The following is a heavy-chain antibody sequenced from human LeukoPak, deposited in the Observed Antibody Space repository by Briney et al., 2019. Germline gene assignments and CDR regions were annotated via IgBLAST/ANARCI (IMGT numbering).Heavy chain of an antibody. J-gene: IGHJ4*02. Sequence: SETLSLTCTVSGGSISSYYWSWIRHPPGKGLEWIGYIYYSGSTNYNRSLKSRVTIPVDTPKNQFTLKLSSVTAAVTAVYYGARQRMSSGWHPYYCDYWGQGTLVTVSS. CDR2: IYYSGST. CDR3: ARQRMSSGWHPYYCDY. CDR1: GGSISSYY. D-gene: IGHD6-19*01. V-gene: IGHV4-59*08.